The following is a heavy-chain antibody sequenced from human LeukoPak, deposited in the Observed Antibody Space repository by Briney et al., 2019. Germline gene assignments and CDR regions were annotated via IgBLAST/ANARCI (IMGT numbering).Heavy chain of an antibody. V-gene: IGHV3-23*01. CDR2: ISGSGGST. CDR1: GVTFSSYA. J-gene: IGHJ4*02. Sequence: GGSLRLSCAASGVTFSSYAMSCVRQAPGRGVEWGSAISGSGGSTYYADSVKGRFTISRDNSKNTLYLQMNSLRAEDTAVYYCAKGPRSGIAVAGKVFDYWGQGTLVTVSS. CDR3: AKGPRSGIAVAGKVFDY. D-gene: IGHD6-19*01.